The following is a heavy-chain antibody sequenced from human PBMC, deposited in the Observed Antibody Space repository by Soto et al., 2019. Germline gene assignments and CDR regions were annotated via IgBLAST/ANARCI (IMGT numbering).Heavy chain of an antibody. V-gene: IGHV5-51*01. J-gene: IGHJ3*02. CDR3: ARTYDGSGPNSGGYGFDI. Sequence: GESLKISYKGSGYSVTSYWIGWVRQMPGKGLEWMGIIYPGDSDTRYSPSFQGQVTISADKSISTAYLQWSSLKASDTAVYYCARTYDGSGPNSGGYGFDIWGQGTMVTVSS. CDR2: IYPGDSDT. CDR1: GYSVTSYW. D-gene: IGHD3-22*01.